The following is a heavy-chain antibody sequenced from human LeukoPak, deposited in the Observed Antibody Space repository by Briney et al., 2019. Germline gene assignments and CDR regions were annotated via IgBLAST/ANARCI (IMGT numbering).Heavy chain of an antibody. V-gene: IGHV4-59*08. J-gene: IGHJ6*02. CDR3: ARYGSGSYSFGMDV. D-gene: IGHD3-10*01. CDR1: GGSISSYY. CDR2: IYYSGST. Sequence: SETPSLTCTVSGGSISSYYWSWIPQPPGKGLEWIGYIYYSGSTNYNPSLKSRVTISVDTSKNQFSLKLSSVTAADTAVYYCARYGSGSYSFGMDVWGQGTTVTVSS.